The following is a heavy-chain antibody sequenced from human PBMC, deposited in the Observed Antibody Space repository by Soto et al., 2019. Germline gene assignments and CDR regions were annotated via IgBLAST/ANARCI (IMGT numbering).Heavy chain of an antibody. CDR2: ISWNSGSI. V-gene: IGHV3-9*01. D-gene: IGHD3-10*01. CDR1: GFTFDDYA. J-gene: IGHJ4*02. CDR3: AKAGYGSGSYYFDY. Sequence: PGGSLRLSCAASGFTFDDYAMHWVRQAPGKGLEWVSGISWNSGSIGYADSVKGRFTISRDNAKNSLSLQMNSLRAEDTALYYCAKAGYGSGSYYFDYWGQGTLVTSPQ.